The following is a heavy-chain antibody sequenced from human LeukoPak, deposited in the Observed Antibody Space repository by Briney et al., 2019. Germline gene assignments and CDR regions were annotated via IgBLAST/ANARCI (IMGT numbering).Heavy chain of an antibody. D-gene: IGHD6-6*01. Sequence: ASVTVSCKSSGYTFTGYYIHWVRQAPGQGLEWMGWIYPYSGDTNYAQNFQGRVTMTRDTSISTAYMELSSLKSDDTAVYYCARDRNSGSSLDIWGQGTMLTVSS. V-gene: IGHV1-2*02. CDR1: GYTFTGYY. CDR2: IYPYSGDT. CDR3: ARDRNSGSSLDI. J-gene: IGHJ3*02.